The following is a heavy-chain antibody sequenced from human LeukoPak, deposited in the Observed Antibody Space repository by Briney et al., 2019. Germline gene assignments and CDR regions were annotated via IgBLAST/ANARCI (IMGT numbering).Heavy chain of an antibody. J-gene: IGHJ4*02. CDR3: AKGHCSSSSCYIDY. CDR2: ISGSGGST. Sequence: GGSLRLSCAASAFTFSSYAMSWVRQAPGKGLEWVSSISGSGGSTYYADSVKGRFTISRDNTKNTLYLQMNSLRVEDTAVYYCAKGHCSSSSCYIDYWGQGNLVTVSS. CDR1: AFTFSSYA. D-gene: IGHD2-2*01. V-gene: IGHV3-23*01.